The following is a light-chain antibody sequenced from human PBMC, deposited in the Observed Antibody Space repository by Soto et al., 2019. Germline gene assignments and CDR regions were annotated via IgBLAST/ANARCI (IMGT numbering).Light chain of an antibody. Sequence: QSALTQPPSASGSPGQSVTISCTGTSSDVGGCHYVSWYQQHPGKAPKLIIYEVNERPSGVPDRFSGSKSGNTASLTVSGLQADDEADYYCSSYAGSDNLYVFGTGTKLTVL. CDR3: SSYAGSDNLYV. V-gene: IGLV2-8*01. CDR1: SSDVGGCHY. J-gene: IGLJ1*01. CDR2: EVN.